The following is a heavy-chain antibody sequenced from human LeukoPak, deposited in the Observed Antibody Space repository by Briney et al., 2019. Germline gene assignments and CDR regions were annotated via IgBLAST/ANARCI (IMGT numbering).Heavy chain of an antibody. J-gene: IGHJ6*03. Sequence: VGSLRLSCAASGFTFSSYWMSWVRQAPGKGLEWVANIKQDGSEKYYVDSVKGRFTISRDNAKNSLYLQMNSLRAEDTAVYYCARARYDFWSGYYNYYYYYMDVWGKGTTVTVSS. D-gene: IGHD3-3*01. CDR2: IKQDGSEK. V-gene: IGHV3-7*01. CDR1: GFTFSSYW. CDR3: ARARYDFWSGYYNYYYYYMDV.